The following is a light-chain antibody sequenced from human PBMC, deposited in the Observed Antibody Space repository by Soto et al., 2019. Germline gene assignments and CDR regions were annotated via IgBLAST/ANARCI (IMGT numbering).Light chain of an antibody. CDR2: RTS. J-gene: IGKJ4*01. Sequence: EIVMTRSPATLPVSPGERATLSCRASQSVSSDLAWYQQKPGQPPRLLIYRTSTRATGIPARFSGSGSGTEFTLTISSMQSEDFAVYYCQQYYNWLTFGGGTKVDIK. V-gene: IGKV3-15*01. CDR3: QQYYNWLT. CDR1: QSVSSD.